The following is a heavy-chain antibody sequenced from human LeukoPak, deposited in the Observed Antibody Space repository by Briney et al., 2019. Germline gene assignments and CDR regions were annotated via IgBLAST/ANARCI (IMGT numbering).Heavy chain of an antibody. V-gene: IGHV3-30-3*01. J-gene: IGHJ4*02. D-gene: IGHD1-26*01. CDR2: ISYDGSNK. Sequence: QPGRSLRLSCAASGFTFSSYAMPWVRQAPGKGLEWVAVISYDGSNKYYADSVKGRFTISRDNSKNTLYLQMNSLRAEDTAVYYCARDRWERFSGSKTLFDYWGQGTLVTVSS. CDR1: GFTFSSYA. CDR3: ARDRWERFSGSKTLFDY.